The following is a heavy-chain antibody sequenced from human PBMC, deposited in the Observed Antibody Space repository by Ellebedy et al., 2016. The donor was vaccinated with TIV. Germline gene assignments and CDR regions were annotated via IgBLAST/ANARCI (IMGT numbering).Heavy chain of an antibody. J-gene: IGHJ4*02. CDR2: IYYSWST. CDR1: GGSISSSSYY. Sequence: MPSETLSLTCTVSGGSISSSSYYWGWIRQPPGKGLEWIGSIYYSWSTYYNPSLKSRVTISVDTSKNQFSLKLSSVTAADTAVYYCARCSIWSGLDYWGLGTLVTVSS. V-gene: IGHV4-39*01. CDR3: ARCSIWSGLDY. D-gene: IGHD3-3*01.